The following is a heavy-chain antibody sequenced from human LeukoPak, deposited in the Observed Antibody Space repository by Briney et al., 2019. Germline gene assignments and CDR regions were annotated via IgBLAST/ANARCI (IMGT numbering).Heavy chain of an antibody. Sequence: PSETLSLTCTVSGGSISSYYWSWIRQPPGKGLEWIGYIYYSGSTNYNPSLKSRVTISVDTSKNQFSLKLSSVTAADTAVYYCARGRSSSSWYYYYMDVWGKGTTVTVSS. V-gene: IGHV4-59*12. CDR3: ARGRSSSSWYYYYMDV. J-gene: IGHJ6*03. CDR2: IYYSGST. D-gene: IGHD6-13*01. CDR1: GGSISSYY.